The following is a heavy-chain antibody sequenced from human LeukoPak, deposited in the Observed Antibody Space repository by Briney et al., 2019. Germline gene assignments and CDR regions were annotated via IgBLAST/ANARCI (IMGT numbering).Heavy chain of an antibody. CDR3: ARGSGGDCYTH. D-gene: IGHD2-21*02. V-gene: IGHV1-3*01. Sequence: ASVKVSCKASGYTFTSYAMHWVRQAPGQRLEWMGWINAGNGNTKYSQKFQGRVTITRDTSASTAYMELSSLRSDDTAVYYCARGSGGDCYTHWGQGTLVTVSS. CDR1: GYTFTSYA. CDR2: INAGNGNT. J-gene: IGHJ4*02.